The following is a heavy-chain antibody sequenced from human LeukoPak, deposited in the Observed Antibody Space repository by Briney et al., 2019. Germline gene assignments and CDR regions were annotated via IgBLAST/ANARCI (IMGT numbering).Heavy chain of an antibody. Sequence: PGGSLRLSCAASGFTFSSYAMSWVRQAPGKGLEWVSAISGSGGSTYYADSVKGRFTISRDNSKNTLYLQMNSLRAEDTAVYYCAREADYYDSSGYSPLLGYWGQGTLVTVSS. CDR1: GFTFSSYA. J-gene: IGHJ4*02. CDR3: AREADYYDSSGYSPLLGY. V-gene: IGHV3-23*01. CDR2: ISGSGGST. D-gene: IGHD3-22*01.